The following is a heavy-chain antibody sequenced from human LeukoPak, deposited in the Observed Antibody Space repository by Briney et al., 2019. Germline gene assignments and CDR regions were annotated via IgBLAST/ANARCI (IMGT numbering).Heavy chain of an antibody. CDR3: ALAAAASPIDY. D-gene: IGHD6-13*01. V-gene: IGHV3-48*04. CDR1: GFTFSTSG. Sequence: GGSLRLSCAASGFTFSTSGMNWVRQAPGKGLEWISYISSSSSTIYYTDSVKGRFTISRDNAKNSLFLQMNSLRAEDTAVYYCALAAAASPIDYWGQGTLVTIS. CDR2: ISSSSSTI. J-gene: IGHJ4*02.